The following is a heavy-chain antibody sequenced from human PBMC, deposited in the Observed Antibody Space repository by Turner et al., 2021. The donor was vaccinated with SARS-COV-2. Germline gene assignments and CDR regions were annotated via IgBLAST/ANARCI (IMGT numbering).Heavy chain of an antibody. J-gene: IGHJ4*02. CDR1: GYTLTELS. CDR3: ARSPLSYDSSGSRQYYFDF. D-gene: IGHD3-22*01. Sequence: QVQLAQSGAEVKKPGASVKVSCKVSGYTLTELSMHWVRQAPGKGLEWMGGFDPEDGETIYAQKFQGRVTMTEDTSTDTAYMELSSLRSEDTAVYYCARSPLSYDSSGSRQYYFDFWGQGTQVSVSS. V-gene: IGHV1-24*01. CDR2: FDPEDGET.